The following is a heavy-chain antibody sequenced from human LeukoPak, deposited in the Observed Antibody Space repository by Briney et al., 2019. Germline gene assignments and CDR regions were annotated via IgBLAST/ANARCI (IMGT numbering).Heavy chain of an antibody. CDR3: ASLGYCSGGRSAPCYYYGMDV. CDR1: GESFSDYY. D-gene: IGHD2-15*01. V-gene: IGHV4-34*01. CDR2: IEDSGST. Sequence: SETLSLTCAVYGESFSDYYWTWIRQPPGKGLEWIGEIEDSGSTNSNPSLKSRVTLSVDTSKNQFSLKLSSVTAADTAVYYCASLGYCSGGRSAPCYYYGMDVWGQGTTVTVSS. J-gene: IGHJ6*02.